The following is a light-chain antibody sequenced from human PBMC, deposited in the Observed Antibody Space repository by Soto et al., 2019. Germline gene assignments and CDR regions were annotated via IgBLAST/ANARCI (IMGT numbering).Light chain of an antibody. Sequence: QPALTQPASVSGSPGQSITISCTGISSDVGGYNYVSWYQQHPGKAPKLMIYEVSNRPSGVSNRFSGSKSGNTASLTISGLQAEDEADYYCSSYTSSSTLFYVFGTGTKLTVL. CDR3: SSYTSSSTLFYV. V-gene: IGLV2-14*01. J-gene: IGLJ1*01. CDR1: SSDVGGYNY. CDR2: EVS.